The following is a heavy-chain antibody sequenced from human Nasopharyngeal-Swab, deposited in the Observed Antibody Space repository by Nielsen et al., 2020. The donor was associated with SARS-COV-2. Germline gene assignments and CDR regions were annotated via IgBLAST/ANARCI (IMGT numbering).Heavy chain of an antibody. CDR2: INDHGDRI. D-gene: IGHD3-10*01. Sequence: GESLKISCSASGFFFSTNAMHWVRQAPGKGPEYVSTINDHGDRIHYADSVRGRFTISRDIYKNTLYLQMSSLRAEDTAVYYCVKDAQYYYGSGSYMYSDAFDIWGQGTMVTVSS. J-gene: IGHJ3*02. V-gene: IGHV3-64D*08. CDR1: GFFFSTNA. CDR3: VKDAQYYYGSGSYMYSDAFDI.